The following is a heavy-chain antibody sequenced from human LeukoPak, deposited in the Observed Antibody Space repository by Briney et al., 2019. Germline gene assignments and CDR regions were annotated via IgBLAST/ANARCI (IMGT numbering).Heavy chain of an antibody. CDR3: ARGVGMTTLSHFDY. V-gene: IGHV3-30-3*01. D-gene: IGHD4-11*01. CDR2: ISYDGSNK. J-gene: IGHJ4*02. CDR1: GFTFSSYA. Sequence: PGRSLRLSCAASGFTFSSYAMHWVRQAPSKGLEWVAVISYDGSNKYYADSVKGRFTISRDNSKNTLYLQMNSLRAEDTAVYYCARGVGMTTLSHFDYWGQGTLVTVSS.